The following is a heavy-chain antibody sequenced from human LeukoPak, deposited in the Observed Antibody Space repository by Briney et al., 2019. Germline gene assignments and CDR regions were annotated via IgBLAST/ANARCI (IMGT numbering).Heavy chain of an antibody. CDR1: GGSFSGYY. CDR3: ARDPEARTTDYDFWSGSGYYYYGMDV. J-gene: IGHJ6*02. V-gene: IGHV4-34*01. CDR2: INHSGST. D-gene: IGHD3-3*01. Sequence: SETLSLTCAVYGGSFSGYYWSWIRQPPGKGLEWIGEINHSGSTNYNPSLKSRVTISVDTSKNQFSLKLSSVTAADTAVYYCARDPEARTTDYDFWSGSGYYYYGMDVWGQGTTVTVSS.